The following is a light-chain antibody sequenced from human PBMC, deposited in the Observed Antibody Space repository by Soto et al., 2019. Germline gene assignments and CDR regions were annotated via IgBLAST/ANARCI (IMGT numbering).Light chain of an antibody. CDR1: QSISSY. CDR3: QQSYSTHRIT. J-gene: IGKJ3*01. CDR2: AAS. Sequence: DIQMTQSPSSLSASVGDRVTITCRASQSISSYLNWYQQKPGKATKLLIYAASSLQSGVPSRFSGSGSGTDFTLTLRSLQPEDFATYYCQQSYSTHRITFGPETKVDIK. V-gene: IGKV1-39*01.